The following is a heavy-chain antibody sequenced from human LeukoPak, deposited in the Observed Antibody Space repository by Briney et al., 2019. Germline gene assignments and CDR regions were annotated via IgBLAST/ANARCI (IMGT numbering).Heavy chain of an antibody. Sequence: ASVKVSCKASGYTFTGYYMHWVRQAPGQGLEWMGWINPNSGGTNYAQKFQGRVTMTRDTSISTAYMELSRLRSDDTAVYYCARDNDFWSSLYYFDYWGQGTLVTVSS. CDR2: INPNSGGT. D-gene: IGHD3-3*01. J-gene: IGHJ4*02. V-gene: IGHV1-2*02. CDR3: ARDNDFWSSLYYFDY. CDR1: GYTFTGYY.